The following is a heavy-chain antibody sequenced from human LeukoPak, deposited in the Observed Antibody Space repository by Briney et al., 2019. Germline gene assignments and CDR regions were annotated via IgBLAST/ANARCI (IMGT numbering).Heavy chain of an antibody. CDR1: GDSVSSNSAA. Sequence: SQTLSLTCAISGDSVSSNSAAWNWIRQSPSRGLEWLGRTYYRSKWYNDYAGSVKSRITINPDTSKNQFSLQLTSVTPEDTAVYYCARDLGRILWFGELVAETSNKHAFDIWGQGTMVTVSS. CDR3: ARDLGRILWFGELVAETSNKHAFDI. V-gene: IGHV6-1*01. D-gene: IGHD3-10*01. J-gene: IGHJ3*02. CDR2: TYYRSKWYN.